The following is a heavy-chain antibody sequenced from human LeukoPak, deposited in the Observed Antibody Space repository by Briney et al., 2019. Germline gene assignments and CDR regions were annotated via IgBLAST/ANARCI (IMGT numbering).Heavy chain of an antibody. CDR2: IYYSGST. J-gene: IGHJ4*02. V-gene: IGHV4-59*01. D-gene: IGHD3-3*01. CDR1: GGSISSYY. CDR3: ARMSVFGVVRPKHFDY. Sequence: SETLSLTCTVSGGSISSYYWSWIRQPPGKGLEWIGYIYYSGSTNHNPSLKSRVTISVDTSKNQFSLKLSSVTAADTAVYYCARMSVFGVVRPKHFDYWGQGTLVTVSS.